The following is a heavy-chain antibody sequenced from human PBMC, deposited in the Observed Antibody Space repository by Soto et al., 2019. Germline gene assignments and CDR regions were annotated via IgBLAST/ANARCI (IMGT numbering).Heavy chain of an antibody. D-gene: IGHD6-19*01. V-gene: IGHV2-5*02. CDR1: GFSFNTRGVG. J-gene: IGHJ4*02. CDR2: IYWDNDR. Sequence: QITLKESGPSLIKPTQTLALTCTFSGFSFNTRGVGVAWIRQPPGKTLEWLAVIYWDNDRRYRPSLTDRLSITKALPTPQVVTTMTSVDPVDTGTYYCANLVPGPLRFAYWGQGARVTVSS. CDR3: ANLVPGPLRFAY.